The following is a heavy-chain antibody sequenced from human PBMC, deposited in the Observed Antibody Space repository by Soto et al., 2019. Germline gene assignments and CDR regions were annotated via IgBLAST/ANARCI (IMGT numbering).Heavy chain of an antibody. Sequence: PGGSLRLSCAASGFTFSSYGMHWVRQAPGKGLEWVAVIWYDGSNKYYADSVKGRFTISRDNSKNTLYLQMNSLRAEDTAVYYCARQYYYGSGSLYGMDVWGQGTTVTVSS. CDR2: IWYDGSNK. CDR3: ARQYYYGSGSLYGMDV. V-gene: IGHV3-33*01. D-gene: IGHD3-10*01. CDR1: GFTFSSYG. J-gene: IGHJ6*02.